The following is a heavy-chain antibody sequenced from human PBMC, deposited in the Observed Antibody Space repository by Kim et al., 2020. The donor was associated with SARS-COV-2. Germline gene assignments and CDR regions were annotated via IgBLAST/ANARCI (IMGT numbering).Heavy chain of an antibody. CDR2: IYHSGST. V-gene: IGHV4-4*02. CDR1: GGSISSSNW. D-gene: IGHD6-13*01. CDR3: ASTGIAAAGNYYGMDV. J-gene: IGHJ6*02. Sequence: SETLSLTCAVSGGSISSSNWWSWVRQPPGKGLEWIGEIYHSGSTNYNPSLKSRVTISVDKSKNQFSLKLSSVTAADTAVYYCASTGIAAAGNYYGMDVWGQGTTVTVSS.